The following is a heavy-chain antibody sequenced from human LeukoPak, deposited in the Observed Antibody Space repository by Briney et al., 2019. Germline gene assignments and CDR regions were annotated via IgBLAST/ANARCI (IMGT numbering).Heavy chain of an antibody. Sequence: GGSLRLSCAASGFTVSSNYMSWVRQAPGKGLEWVSVIYSGGSTYYADSVKGRFTISRDNSKNTLYLQMNSLRAEDTAVYYCASNLLCSSGWMDAFDIWGQGTMVTVSS. CDR2: IYSGGST. V-gene: IGHV3-53*01. CDR1: GFTVSSNY. D-gene: IGHD6-19*01. J-gene: IGHJ3*02. CDR3: ASNLLCSSGWMDAFDI.